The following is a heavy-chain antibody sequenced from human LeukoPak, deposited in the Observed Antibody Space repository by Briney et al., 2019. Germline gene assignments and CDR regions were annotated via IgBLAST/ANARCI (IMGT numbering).Heavy chain of an antibody. J-gene: IGHJ4*02. CDR2: MYHSGST. D-gene: IGHD1/OR15-1a*01. Sequence: SETLSLTCVVSGSSISSSNWWGWVRQPPGKGLEWIGEMYHSGSTNYNPSLKSRVTISVDKSNNQFSLKLSSVTAADTAVYYCVTRGTASRLLDSWGQGTLVTVSS. V-gene: IGHV4-4*02. CDR3: VTRGTASRLLDS. CDR1: GSSISSSNW.